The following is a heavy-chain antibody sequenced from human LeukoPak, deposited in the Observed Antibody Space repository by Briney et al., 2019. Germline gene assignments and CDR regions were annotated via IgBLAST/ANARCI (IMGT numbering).Heavy chain of an antibody. Sequence: GSSVKVSCKASGGTFSSYYMHWVRQAPGQGLEWMGIISPSGDYKRYAQKLQGRVSMTLDTSTGTVNMELNSLESEDTAMYYCARDNSGWSVDYWGQGTLVTVTS. J-gene: IGHJ4*02. CDR3: ARDNSGWSVDY. V-gene: IGHV1-46*04. CDR2: ISPSGDYK. D-gene: IGHD6-19*01. CDR1: GGTFSSYY.